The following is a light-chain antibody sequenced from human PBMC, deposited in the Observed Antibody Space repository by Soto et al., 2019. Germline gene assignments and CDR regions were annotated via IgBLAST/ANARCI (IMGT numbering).Light chain of an antibody. V-gene: IGKV1-39*01. CDR3: QQNYGTPFT. CDR2: AAS. J-gene: IGKJ3*01. Sequence: DTQMTQSPSSLSASVGDTVTITCRASQTITTHLNWYQQRPGKSPKLLIYAASRLQSGVPSRFSGSGSGTDFTLTISSLQSEDFATYYCQQNYGTPFTFGPGTNVDIK. CDR1: QTITTH.